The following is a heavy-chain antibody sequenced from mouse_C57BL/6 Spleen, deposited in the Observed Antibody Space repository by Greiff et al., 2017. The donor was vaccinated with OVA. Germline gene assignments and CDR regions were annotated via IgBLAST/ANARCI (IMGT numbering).Heavy chain of an antibody. Sequence: VQLQQPGAELVKPGASVKMSCKASGYTFTSYWITWVQQRPGQGLEWIGDIYPGSGSTNYNEKFKSKATLTVDTSSSTAYMQLSSLTSEDSAVDYCARGGTAQAYYAMDYWGQGTSVTVSS. V-gene: IGHV1-55*01. J-gene: IGHJ4*01. CDR2: IYPGSGST. CDR3: ARGGTAQAYYAMDY. CDR1: GYTFTSYW. D-gene: IGHD3-2*02.